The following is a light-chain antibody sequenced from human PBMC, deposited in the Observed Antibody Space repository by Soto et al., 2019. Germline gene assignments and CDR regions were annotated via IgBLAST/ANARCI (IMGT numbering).Light chain of an antibody. CDR2: GNT. Sequence: QSVLTQPPSVSGAPGQRVTIPCTGSNSNSGAGYDVHWYQQLPGSAPRLLIYGNTNRPSGVPDRFSGSKSGTSASLAITGLQAEDEADYYCQSYDSSLSGSVVFGGGTKLTVL. CDR1: NSNSGAGYD. CDR3: QSYDSSLSGSVV. V-gene: IGLV1-40*01. J-gene: IGLJ2*01.